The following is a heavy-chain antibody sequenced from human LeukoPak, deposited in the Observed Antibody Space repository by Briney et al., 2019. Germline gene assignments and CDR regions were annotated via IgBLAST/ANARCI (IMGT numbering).Heavy chain of an antibody. CDR3: ANRISGSSS. V-gene: IGHV3-23*01. Sequence: GGSLRLSCAASGFTFSSYAMSWVRQAPGKGLEWVSAISGSGGSTYYADSVKGRFTISRDNSKNTVFLQMNSLRAEDTGVYYCANRISGSSSWGQGTLVTVSS. CDR1: GFTFSSYA. CDR2: ISGSGGST. D-gene: IGHD1-26*01. J-gene: IGHJ5*02.